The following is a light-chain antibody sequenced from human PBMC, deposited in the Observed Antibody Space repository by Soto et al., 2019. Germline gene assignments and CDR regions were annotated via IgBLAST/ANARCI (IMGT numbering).Light chain of an antibody. J-gene: IGKJ5*01. CDR2: GAS. CDR3: HQYNKWPPIT. Sequence: EIVMTQSPATLSVSPGEGASLSCRASQSVRSNLAWYQQKPGQAPRLLIFGASTRATGIPARFSGSGSGTEFTLTISSLQSEDFAVYYCHQYNKWPPITFGQGTRLEIK. V-gene: IGKV3-15*01. CDR1: QSVRSN.